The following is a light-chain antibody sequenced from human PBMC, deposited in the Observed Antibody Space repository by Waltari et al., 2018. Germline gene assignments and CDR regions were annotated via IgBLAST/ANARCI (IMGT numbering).Light chain of an antibody. CDR3: QQRRTWPLT. CDR2: DAS. V-gene: IGKV3-11*01. CDR1: QNINSY. Sequence: EIILTQSPGTLSVSPGERATLSCRASQNINSYLAWYQQKPGQAPRLLIYDASNRASGVPARFSGSGSGADFTLTIRNLEPEDFAVYYCQQRRTWPLTFGGGTKV. J-gene: IGKJ4*01.